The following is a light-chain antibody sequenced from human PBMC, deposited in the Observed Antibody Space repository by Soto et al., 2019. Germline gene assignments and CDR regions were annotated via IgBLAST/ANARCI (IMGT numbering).Light chain of an antibody. Sequence: EIVVTQSPAILSLSPGERATLSCRASQNIISNLAWYQQKLGQAPRLLIYGASTRATGIPARFSGSGSGTEFTLNISSLQSEDFGVYYCQQYNDWFSITFGQGTRLEIK. J-gene: IGKJ5*01. CDR1: QNIISN. CDR2: GAS. CDR3: QQYNDWFSIT. V-gene: IGKV3-15*01.